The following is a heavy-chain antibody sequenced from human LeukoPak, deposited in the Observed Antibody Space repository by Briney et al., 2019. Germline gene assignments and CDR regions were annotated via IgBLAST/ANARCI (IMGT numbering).Heavy chain of an antibody. CDR2: TYYRSKWYN. CDR1: GDSVSSNSAA. D-gene: IGHD6-13*01. V-gene: IGHV6-1*01. Sequence: SQTLSLTCAISGDSVSSNSAAWNWIRQSPSRGLEWLGRTYYRSKWYNDYAVSVKGRITINPDTSKNQFSLQLNSVTPEDTAVYYCAREDGIAAATTYFDYWGQGTLVTVSS. J-gene: IGHJ4*02. CDR3: AREDGIAAATTYFDY.